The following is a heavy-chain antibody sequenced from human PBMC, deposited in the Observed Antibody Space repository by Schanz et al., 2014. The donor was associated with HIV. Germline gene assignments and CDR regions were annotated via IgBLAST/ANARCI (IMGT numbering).Heavy chain of an antibody. D-gene: IGHD6-6*01. CDR2: IWYDGTNK. CDR3: ANTEFPYSSSSDYYYGMDV. Sequence: VQLLESGGGLVQPGGSLRLSCAASGFTFSSYGMHWVRQAPGKGLEWVAVIWYDGTNKYYADSVKGRFTISRDNSKKTLYLQMNSLRAEDTAVYYCANTEFPYSSSSDYYYGMDVWGQGTTVTVSS. J-gene: IGHJ6*02. V-gene: IGHV3-33*08. CDR1: GFTFSSYG.